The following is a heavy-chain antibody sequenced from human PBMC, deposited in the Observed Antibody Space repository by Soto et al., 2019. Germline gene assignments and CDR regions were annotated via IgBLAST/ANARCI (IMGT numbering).Heavy chain of an antibody. CDR2: IVVGSGNT. V-gene: IGHV1-58*01. CDR1: GFTFTSSA. Sequence: SVNVSCKASGFTFTSSAVQWVRQARGQRLEWIGWIVVGSGNTNYAQKFQERVTITRDMSTSTAYMELSSLRSEDTAVYYCAAPRHHSEDCLLDYWGQGTLVTVSS. J-gene: IGHJ4*02. D-gene: IGHD3-9*01. CDR3: AAPRHHSEDCLLDY.